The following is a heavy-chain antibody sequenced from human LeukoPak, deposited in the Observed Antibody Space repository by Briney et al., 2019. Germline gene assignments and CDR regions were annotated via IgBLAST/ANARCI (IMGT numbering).Heavy chain of an antibody. Sequence: PSETLSLTCTVSGGSISSYYWSWIRQPPGKGLEWIGYIYYSGSTYYNPSLKSRVTISVDTSKNQFSLKLSSVTAADTAVYYCARDYWAGVDAFDIWGQGTMVTVSS. CDR1: GGSISSYY. J-gene: IGHJ3*02. CDR2: IYYSGST. D-gene: IGHD2-15*01. V-gene: IGHV4-59*01. CDR3: ARDYWAGVDAFDI.